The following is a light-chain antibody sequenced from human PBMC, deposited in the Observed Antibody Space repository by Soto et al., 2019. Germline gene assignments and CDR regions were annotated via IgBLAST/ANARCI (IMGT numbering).Light chain of an antibody. V-gene: IGLV2-14*03. Sequence: QSALTQPASMSGSPGQSITSSCTATSRDIGHYDYVCWYQQGPGKADKVLSYHDTYRPSGVSNRYSGSKSGNSASLTISRLQADDEADYYCCSLTTSYTYVFGSGSKVTGL. CDR2: HDT. CDR3: CSLTTSYTYV. J-gene: IGLJ1*01. CDR1: SRDIGHYDY.